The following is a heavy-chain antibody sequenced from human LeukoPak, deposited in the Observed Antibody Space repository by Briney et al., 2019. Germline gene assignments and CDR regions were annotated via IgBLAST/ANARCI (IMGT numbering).Heavy chain of an antibody. CDR2: IYTSGST. CDR1: GGSISSYY. CDR3: ARAPTTVTTNFDY. V-gene: IGHV4-4*07. D-gene: IGHD4-17*01. J-gene: IGHJ4*02. Sequence: PSETLSLTCTVSGGSISSYYWSWIRQPAGKGLEWIGRIYTSGSTNYNPSLKSRVTISVDKSKNQFSLKLSSVPAADTAVYYCARAPTTVTTNFDYWGQGTLVTVSS.